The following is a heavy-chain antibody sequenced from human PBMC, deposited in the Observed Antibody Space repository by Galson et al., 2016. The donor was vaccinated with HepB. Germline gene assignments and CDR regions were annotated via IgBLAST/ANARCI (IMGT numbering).Heavy chain of an antibody. V-gene: IGHV3-33*01. J-gene: IGHJ6*02. CDR3: ARPRLGIQTWSKYYYYGFDV. CDR2: IYYDGSSK. CDR1: GFTFSNYG. Sequence: SLRLSCAASGFTFSNYGMHWVRQAPGKGLEWVAVIYYDGSSKHLADSVKGRFTISRDNSKNTLYLQMNSLRAEDTAVYYCARPRLGIQTWSKYYYYGFDVWGQGTTVTVSS. D-gene: IGHD5-18*01.